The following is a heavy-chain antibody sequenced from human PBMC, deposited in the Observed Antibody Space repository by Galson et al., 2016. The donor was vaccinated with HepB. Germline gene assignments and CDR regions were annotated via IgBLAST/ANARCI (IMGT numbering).Heavy chain of an antibody. CDR2: VFHFGNS. CDR3: PRTWGNDFWTNGFDP. V-gene: IGHV4-59*01. CDR1: EASITDYF. D-gene: IGHD3-3*01. J-gene: IGHJ5*02. Sequence: SETLSLTRSVSEASITDYFWSWVRQPPGKGLEWIGNVFHFGNSNHNPYLKSRVTISIDTSKNQFSLSLSSVTAADTAVYYCPRTWGNDFWTNGFDPWGQGTLVIVSS.